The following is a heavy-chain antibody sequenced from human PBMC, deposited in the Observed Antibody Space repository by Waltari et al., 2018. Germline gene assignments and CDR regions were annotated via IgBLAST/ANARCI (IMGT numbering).Heavy chain of an antibody. CDR3: ARDLYSSSSLVY. V-gene: IGHV1-69*08. CDR2: IIPILGIA. Sequence: QVQLVQSGAEVKKPGSSVKVSCKASGGPFRSYTISWVRQAPGQGLEWMGRIIPILGIANYAQKFQGRVTITADKSTSTAYMELSSLRSEDTAVYYCARDLYSSSSLVYWGQGTLVTVSS. J-gene: IGHJ4*02. D-gene: IGHD6-6*01. CDR1: GGPFRSYT.